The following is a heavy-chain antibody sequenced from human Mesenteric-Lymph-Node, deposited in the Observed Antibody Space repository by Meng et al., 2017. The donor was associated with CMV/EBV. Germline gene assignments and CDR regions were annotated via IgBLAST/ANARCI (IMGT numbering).Heavy chain of an antibody. CDR2: MKPNSGNT. D-gene: IGHD6-19*01. CDR3: ARGGYSSGWYGDYYYYGMDV. CDR1: GYTFTSYD. Sequence: ASVKVSCKASGYTFTSYDINWVRQATGQGLEWMGWMKPNSGNTGYAQKFQGRVTMTRNTSISTAYMELSSLRSEDTAVYYCARGGYSSGWYGDYYYYGMDVWGQGTTVTVSS. J-gene: IGHJ6*02. V-gene: IGHV1-8*01.